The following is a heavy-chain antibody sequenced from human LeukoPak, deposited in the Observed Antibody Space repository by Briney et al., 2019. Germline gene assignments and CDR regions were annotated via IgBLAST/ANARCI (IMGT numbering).Heavy chain of an antibody. CDR3: AKLSTFGDLSRVRFDP. CDR1: GFTFRTYA. CDR2: ISGSSGTT. Sequence: TGGSLRLSCAVSGFTFRTYAMSWVRQAPGKGLEWVSAISGSSGTTYYADSVKGRFTISRDNSKNTLYLQMSSLRAEDTAVYYCAKLSTFGDLSRVRFDPWGQGTLVTVSS. J-gene: IGHJ5*02. D-gene: IGHD3-10*01. V-gene: IGHV3-23*01.